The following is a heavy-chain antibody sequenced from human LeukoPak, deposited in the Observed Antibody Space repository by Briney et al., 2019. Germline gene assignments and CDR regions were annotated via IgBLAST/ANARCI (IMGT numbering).Heavy chain of an antibody. J-gene: IGHJ4*02. CDR1: GFTFSNYA. CDR3: TRLQDAVVIPGR. CDR2: ITSYRRDT. V-gene: IGHV3-23*01. D-gene: IGHD4-23*01. Sequence: GGSLRLSCEASGFTFSNYAMNWVRQTPGKGLEWVSSITSYRRDTYYADSVKGRFTISRDNSKSTLSLQMNSLKTEDTAMYYCTRLQDAVVIPGRWGQGTLVTVSS.